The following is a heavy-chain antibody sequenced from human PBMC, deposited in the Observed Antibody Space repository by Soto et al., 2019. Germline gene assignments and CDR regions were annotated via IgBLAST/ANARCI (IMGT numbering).Heavy chain of an antibody. CDR3: ARVSPPFDY. J-gene: IGHJ4*02. D-gene: IGHD3-3*02. CDR1: GFPLVTYY. Sequence: QVQLVESGGGWSNLEGPRRLSGPALGFPLVTYYWSGIRQAQGRGLGWVQNISGSGSTNYYEDSLKGRFTISRDNAKNSLYLQMNSLRAEDTAVYYCARVSPPFDYWGQGTLVTVSS. V-gene: IGHV3-11*01. CDR2: ISGSGSTN.